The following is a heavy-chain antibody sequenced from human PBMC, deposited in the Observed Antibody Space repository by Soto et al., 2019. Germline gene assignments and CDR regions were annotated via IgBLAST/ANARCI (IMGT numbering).Heavy chain of an antibody. D-gene: IGHD2-21*02. CDR3: AHMSKDDRDRSIYGLDV. V-gene: IGHV2-5*02. CDR2: IYWDHEK. Sequence: QITLKESGPTLVKPTQTLTLICTFSGFSLHTSGVGVGWSREPPGKALEWLALIYWDHEKRYSPSLRSRLTITKDTSKNQVVLALTNVDPVDTATYFCAHMSKDDRDRSIYGLDVWGPGATVTVSS. CDR1: GFSLHTSGVG. J-gene: IGHJ6*02.